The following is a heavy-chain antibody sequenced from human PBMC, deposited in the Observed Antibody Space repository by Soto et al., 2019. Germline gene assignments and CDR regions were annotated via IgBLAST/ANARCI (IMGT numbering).Heavy chain of an antibody. D-gene: IGHD3-9*01. Sequence: QVQLVQSGAEVKKPGSSVKVSCKASGGTFSSYSINWVRQAPGQGLEWMGGIIPIFGTANNAQKFQGRVTITAGQPATRVYMELSSLRSENTAVYYCAGAPNVLTVEYYFDYWGQRTLVTVST. CDR1: GGTFSSYS. CDR3: AGAPNVLTVEYYFDY. CDR2: IIPIFGTA. V-gene: IGHV1-69*01. J-gene: IGHJ4*02.